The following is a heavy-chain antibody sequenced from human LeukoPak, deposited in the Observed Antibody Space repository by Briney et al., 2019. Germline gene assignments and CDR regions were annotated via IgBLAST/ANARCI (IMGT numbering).Heavy chain of an antibody. CDR3: ARFWGAVAALDY. CDR2: IIPIFGTA. V-gene: IGHV1-69*05. J-gene: IGHJ4*02. Sequence: SVKVSCKASGGTFSSYAISWVRQAPGQGLEWMGGIIPIFGTANYAQKFQGRVTITTDESTSTVYMELSSLRSEDTAVYYCARFWGAVAALDYWGQGTLVTVSS. CDR1: GGTFSSYA. D-gene: IGHD6-19*01.